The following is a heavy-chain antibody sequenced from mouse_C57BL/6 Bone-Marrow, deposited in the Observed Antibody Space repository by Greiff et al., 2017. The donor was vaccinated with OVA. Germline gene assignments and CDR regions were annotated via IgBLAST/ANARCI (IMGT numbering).Heavy chain of an antibody. D-gene: IGHD2-4*01. CDR2: IDPENGDT. V-gene: IGHV14-4*01. J-gene: IGHJ3*01. Sequence: EVKLQESGAELVRPGASVKLSCTASGFNIKDDYMHWVKQRPEQGLEWIGWIDPENGDTEYASKFQGKATITADTSSNTAYLQLSSLTSEDTAVYYCTPSYYDYDWFAYWGQGTLVTVSA. CDR1: GFNIKDDY. CDR3: TPSYYDYDWFAY.